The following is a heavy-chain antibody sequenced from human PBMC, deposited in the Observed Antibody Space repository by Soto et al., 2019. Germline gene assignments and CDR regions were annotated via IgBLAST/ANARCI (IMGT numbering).Heavy chain of an antibody. Sequence: GGSLRLSCAASGFTFSTYAMNWVRQAPGKGLEYVSAISSNGGGTFYADSVEGRFTISRDNSKNTLYLQVGSLRPEDMAVYYCARSNHDFWSGYPQGFFDYWGQGTLVTVS. CDR3: ARSNHDFWSGYPQGFFDY. J-gene: IGHJ4*02. V-gene: IGHV3-64*02. CDR1: GFTFSTYA. CDR2: ISSNGGGT. D-gene: IGHD3-3*01.